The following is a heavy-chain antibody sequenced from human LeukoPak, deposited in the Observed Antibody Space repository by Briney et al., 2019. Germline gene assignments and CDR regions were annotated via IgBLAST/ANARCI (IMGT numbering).Heavy chain of an antibody. Sequence: ASVKVSCKASGYTFTSYGISWVRQAPGQGLEWMGWISAYNGNTNYAQKLQGRVTMTTDTSTSTAYMELRSLRSGDTAVYYCARDGWDIVVVPAAGGWFDPWGQGTLVTVSS. D-gene: IGHD2-2*01. J-gene: IGHJ5*02. CDR3: ARDGWDIVVVPAAGGWFDP. CDR2: ISAYNGNT. V-gene: IGHV1-18*01. CDR1: GYTFTSYG.